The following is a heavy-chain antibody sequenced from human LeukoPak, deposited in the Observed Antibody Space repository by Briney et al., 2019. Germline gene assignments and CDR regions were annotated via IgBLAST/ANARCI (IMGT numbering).Heavy chain of an antibody. CDR2: IKSRTDGGTT. J-gene: IGHJ4*02. Sequence: GGSLRLSCAASVFTFSNAWMNWVRQAPGKGLEWVGRIKSRTDGGTTDYAAPVKGRFTISRDDSKNTLYLQMNSLKTEDTAVYYCTTLESRVLLWFGDPIDYWGQGTLVTVSS. CDR1: VFTFSNAW. V-gene: IGHV3-15*07. D-gene: IGHD3-10*01. CDR3: TTLESRVLLWFGDPIDY.